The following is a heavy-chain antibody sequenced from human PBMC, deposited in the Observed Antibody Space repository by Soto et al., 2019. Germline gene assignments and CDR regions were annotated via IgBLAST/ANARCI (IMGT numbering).Heavy chain of an antibody. CDR1: GGSFSGYY. V-gene: IGHV4-34*01. CDR3: ARGSLTMVRGVISRYYYYYGMDV. CDR2: INHSGST. J-gene: IGHJ6*02. D-gene: IGHD3-10*01. Sequence: QVQLQQWGAGLLKPSETLSLTCAVYGGSFSGYYWSWIRQPPGKGLEWIGEINHSGSTNYNPSLKSRVTISVDTSKNQFSLELSSVTAADTAVYYCARGSLTMVRGVISRYYYYYGMDVWGQGTTVTVSS.